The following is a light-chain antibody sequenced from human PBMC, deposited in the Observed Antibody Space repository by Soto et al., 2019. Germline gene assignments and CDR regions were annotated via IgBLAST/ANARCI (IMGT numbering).Light chain of an antibody. V-gene: IGKV1-27*01. J-gene: IGKJ4*01. CDR1: QGITNH. CDR2: AAS. Sequence: DIQMTQSPSSLSASVGDRVTITCRASQGITNHLAWYQQKPGKVPKLLVYAASILQSGVPSRFSGGGSVTDFTLTISSLQPEDVATYYCQKYDSAPLTFGGGTKVDIK. CDR3: QKYDSAPLT.